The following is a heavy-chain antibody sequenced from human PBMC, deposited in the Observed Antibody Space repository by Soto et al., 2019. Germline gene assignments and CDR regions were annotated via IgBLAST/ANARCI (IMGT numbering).Heavy chain of an antibody. Sequence: SVKVSCKASGFTFTSSAFQWVRQARGQRLEWIGWIAVGSGYTNYAQRFQDRDTLTRDMSTATTYMELSRLTSEDTAIYYCAADATAWQQMVPSDYWGQGTLVTVSS. J-gene: IGHJ4*02. CDR2: IAVGSGYT. CDR1: GFTFTSSA. D-gene: IGHD2-8*01. V-gene: IGHV1-58*01. CDR3: AADATAWQQMVPSDY.